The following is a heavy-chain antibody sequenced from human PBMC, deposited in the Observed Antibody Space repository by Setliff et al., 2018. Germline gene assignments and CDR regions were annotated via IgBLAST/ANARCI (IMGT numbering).Heavy chain of an antibody. V-gene: IGHV1-18*01. CDR2: ISPYSGES. J-gene: IGHJ3*02. CDR1: GFRFTSFG. CDR3: ARDLGIFGVVINAFDI. Sequence: ASVKVSCKTSGFRFTSFGFSWVRQAPGQGLEWMGWISPYSGESNYAQKFQDRLTVTADTSTKTTYMELRSLTSDDTAVYYCARDLGIFGVVINAFDIWGQGTMVTVSS. D-gene: IGHD3-3*01.